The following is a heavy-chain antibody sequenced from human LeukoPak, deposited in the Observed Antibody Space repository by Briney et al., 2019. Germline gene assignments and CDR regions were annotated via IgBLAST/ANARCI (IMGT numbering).Heavy chain of an antibody. J-gene: IGHJ6*02. CDR1: GFTFSSYG. CDR3: AKEGLHYDILTGSIYYYGMDV. D-gene: IGHD3-9*01. V-gene: IGHV3-30*18. CDR2: ISYDGSNK. Sequence: PGRSLRLSCAASGFTFSSYGMHWVRQAPGKGLEWVAVISYDGSNKYYADSVKGRFTISRDSSKNTLYLQMNSLRAEDTAVYYCAKEGLHYDILTGSIYYYGMDVWGQGTTVTVSS.